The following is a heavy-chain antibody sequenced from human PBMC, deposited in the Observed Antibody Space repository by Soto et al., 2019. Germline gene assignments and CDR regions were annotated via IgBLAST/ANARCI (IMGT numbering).Heavy chain of an antibody. D-gene: IGHD2-15*01. CDR3: ARDLAVTYFDY. J-gene: IGHJ4*02. Sequence: GSLRLSCAASGFTFSSYSMNWVRQAPGKGLEWVSYISSSSSTIYYADSVKGRFTISRDNAKNSLYLQMNSLRAEDTAVYYCARDLAVTYFDYWGQGTLVTVSS. CDR1: GFTFSSYS. CDR2: ISSSSSTI. V-gene: IGHV3-48*01.